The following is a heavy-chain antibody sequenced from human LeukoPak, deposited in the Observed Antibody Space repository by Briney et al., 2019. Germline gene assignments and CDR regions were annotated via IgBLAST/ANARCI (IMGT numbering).Heavy chain of an antibody. V-gene: IGHV3-13*01. CDR1: GFTFSSYD. J-gene: IGHJ6*02. Sequence: PGGSLRLSCAASGFTFSSYDMHWVRQATGKGLEWVSAIGTAGGTYYPGSVKGRFTISRENAKNSLYLQMNSLRARDTAVYYCARDRGTFLGMDVWGQGTTVTVSS. CDR2: IGTAGGT. D-gene: IGHD2/OR15-2a*01. CDR3: ARDRGTFLGMDV.